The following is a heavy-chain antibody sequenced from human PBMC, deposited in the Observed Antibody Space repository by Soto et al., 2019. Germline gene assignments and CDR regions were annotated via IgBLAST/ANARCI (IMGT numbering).Heavy chain of an antibody. CDR3: GRGASGSYRLDS. J-gene: IGHJ4*02. CDR1: GFTFSNYW. Sequence: EVQLVESGGGLVQPGGSLRLSCAASGFTFSNYWMHWVRQAPGKGLVWVSRINGDGTGTNYADSVKGQLTISRDNAKNMLYLQMNSLRAEGTAVYYCGRGASGSYRLDSRGEGSLVTVSS. CDR2: INGDGTGT. D-gene: IGHD3-10*01. V-gene: IGHV3-74*01.